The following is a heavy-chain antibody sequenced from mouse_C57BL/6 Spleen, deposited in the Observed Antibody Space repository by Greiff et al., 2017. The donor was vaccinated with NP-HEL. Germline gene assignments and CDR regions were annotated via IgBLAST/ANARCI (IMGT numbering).Heavy chain of an antibody. J-gene: IGHJ3*01. CDR3: ARDDYGLFAY. Sequence: QVQLKQPGAELVKPGASVKLSCKASGYTFTSYWMHWVKQRPGRGLEWIGRIDPNRGGTKYNEKFKSKATLTVDKPSSTAYMQLSSLTSEDSEVYYCARDDYGLFAYWGQGTLVTVSA. CDR1: GYTFTSYW. D-gene: IGHD2-4*01. V-gene: IGHV1-72*01. CDR2: IDPNRGGT.